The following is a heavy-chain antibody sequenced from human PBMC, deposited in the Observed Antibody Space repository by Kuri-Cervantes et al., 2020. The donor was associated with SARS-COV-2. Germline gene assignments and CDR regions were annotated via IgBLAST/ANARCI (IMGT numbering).Heavy chain of an antibody. CDR1: VFTFSSYG. D-gene: IGHD3-22*01. J-gene: IGHJ4*02. CDR2: IWYDGSNK. CDR3: ARAGSSRTDEWLLLR. Sequence: GGSRRLPCVASVFTFSSYGMQWVRQAPGKGLEGVAVIWYDGSNKYYADSVKGRFTISRDNSKSTLYLQMNSLRAEDTAVYYCARAGSSRTDEWLLLRWGQGTLVTVSS. V-gene: IGHV3-33*01.